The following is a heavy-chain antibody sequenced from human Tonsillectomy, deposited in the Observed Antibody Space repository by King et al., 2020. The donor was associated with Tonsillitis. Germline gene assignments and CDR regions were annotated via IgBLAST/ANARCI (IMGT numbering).Heavy chain of an antibody. CDR3: ARATAVAGTGGYY. V-gene: IGHV3-74*01. D-gene: IGHD6-19*01. CDR2: INGDGSST. CDR1: GFNFSSYW. J-gene: IGHJ4*02. Sequence: DVQLVESGGGLVQPGGSLRLSCAASGFNFSSYWMHWVRQAPGKGLVWVSRINGDGSSTSYADPLKGRFTISRDNAKNTLYLQMKSLRGEDTAVYYCARATAVAGTGGYYWGQGTLFTVSS.